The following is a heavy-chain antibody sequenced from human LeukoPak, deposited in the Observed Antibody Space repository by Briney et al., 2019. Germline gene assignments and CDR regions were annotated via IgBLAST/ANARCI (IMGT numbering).Heavy chain of an antibody. CDR2: IYYSGNT. J-gene: IGHJ4*02. V-gene: IGHV4-39*01. CDR3: AGRDLNRCFDY. CDR1: GGSISSSSYY. Sequence: SETLSLTCTVSGGSISSSSYYWGWIRQPPGKGLEWIGTIYYSGNTYYNPSLKSRVTVSVDTSKNQFSLDLRSLTAADTTVYYCAGRDLNRCFDYWGQGTLVTVSS. D-gene: IGHD3-16*02.